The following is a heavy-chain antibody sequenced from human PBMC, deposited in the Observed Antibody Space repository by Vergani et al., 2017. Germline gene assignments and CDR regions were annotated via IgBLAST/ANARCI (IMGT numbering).Heavy chain of an antibody. D-gene: IGHD6-13*01. CDR2: IDWDDDK. CDR3: ARIFVAAAGTGGNWFDP. J-gene: IGHJ5*02. Sequence: QVTLRESGPALVKPTQTLTLTCTFSGFSLSTSGMCVSWIRQPPGKAMEWLALIDWDDDKYYSTSLKTRRTISKDTSKNQVVLTMTNMDPVDTATYYCARIFVAAAGTGGNWFDPWGQGTLVTVSS. V-gene: IGHV2-70*01. CDR1: GFSLSTSGMC.